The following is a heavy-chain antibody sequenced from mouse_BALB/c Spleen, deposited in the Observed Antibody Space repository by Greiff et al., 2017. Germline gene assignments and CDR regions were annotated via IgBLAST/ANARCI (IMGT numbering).Heavy chain of an antibody. Sequence: QVQLKQSGAELARPGASVKLSCKASGYTFTSYWMQWVKQRPGQGLEWIGAIYPGDGDTRYTQKFKGKATLTADKSSSTAYMQLSSLASEDSAVYYCARCAARAHYFDYWGQGTTLTVSS. CDR2: IYPGDGDT. CDR1: GYTFTSYW. CDR3: ARCAARAHYFDY. D-gene: IGHD3-1*01. J-gene: IGHJ2*01. V-gene: IGHV1-87*01.